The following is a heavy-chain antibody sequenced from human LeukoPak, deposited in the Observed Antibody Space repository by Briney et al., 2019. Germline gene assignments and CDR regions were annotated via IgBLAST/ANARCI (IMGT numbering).Heavy chain of an antibody. CDR3: YVYRSEYESYFDY. CDR1: GYTFTSYD. Sequence: ASVKVSCKASGYTFTSYDINWVRQAPGQGLEWMGWMNPNSGNTGYAQKFQGRVTMTRNTSISTAYMELRSLRSEDTAVYYCYVYRSEYESYFDYWGQGTLVTVSS. CDR2: MNPNSGNT. D-gene: IGHD3-16*01. J-gene: IGHJ4*02. V-gene: IGHV1-8*01.